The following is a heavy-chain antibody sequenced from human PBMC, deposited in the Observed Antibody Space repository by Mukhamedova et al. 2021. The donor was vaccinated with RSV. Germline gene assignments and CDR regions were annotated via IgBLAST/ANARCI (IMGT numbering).Heavy chain of an antibody. CDR1: GSYS. V-gene: IGHV4-61*01. Sequence: GSYSWSWIRQPPGKGLEWIGYVFYSGTTFYNPSLMSRISMSLDTSKNQFSLKLSSVTAADTAVYYCVGEIATGWRFDYLGQGTLV. J-gene: IGHJ4*02. D-gene: IGHD2-21*01. CDR2: VFYSGTT. CDR3: VGEIATGWRFDY.